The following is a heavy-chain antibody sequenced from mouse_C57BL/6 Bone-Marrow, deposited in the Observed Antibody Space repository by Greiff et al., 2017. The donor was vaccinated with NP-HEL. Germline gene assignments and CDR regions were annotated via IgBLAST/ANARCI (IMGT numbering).Heavy chain of an antibody. V-gene: IGHV1-59*01. CDR1: GYTFTSYW. D-gene: IGHD1-1*01. Sequence: VQLQQPGAELVRPGTSVKLSCKASGYTFTSYWMHWVKQRPGQGLEWIGVIDPSDSYTNYNQKFKGKATLTVDTSSSTAYMQRSSLTSEDSAVYYCASVYYYGSESYYYAMDYWGQGTSVTVSS. J-gene: IGHJ4*01. CDR2: IDPSDSYT. CDR3: ASVYYYGSESYYYAMDY.